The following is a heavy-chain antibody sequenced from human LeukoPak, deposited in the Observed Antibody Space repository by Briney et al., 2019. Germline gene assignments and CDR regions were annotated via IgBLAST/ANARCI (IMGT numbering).Heavy chain of an antibody. CDR3: ARDLGSSGSYFDY. CDR1: GFTVSSNY. Sequence: GGSLRLSCAVSGFTVSSNYMSWVRQAPGKGLEWVSVIYSGGSAYYTDSVKGRFTFSRDNSKNTLYLQMNRLRPEDTALYYCARDLGSSGSYFDYWGQGTLVTVSP. J-gene: IGHJ4*02. V-gene: IGHV3-66*02. CDR2: IYSGGSA. D-gene: IGHD6-19*01.